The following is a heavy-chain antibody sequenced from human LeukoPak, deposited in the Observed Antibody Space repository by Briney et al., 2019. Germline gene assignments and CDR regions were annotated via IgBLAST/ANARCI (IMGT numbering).Heavy chain of an antibody. V-gene: IGHV3-23*01. J-gene: IGHJ4*02. CDR3: AEDARRTSAAYFFDY. CDR2: ISDSGSIT. Sequence: GGSMRLSCVASGFAFSNKAMGWVRQAPGKGLEWVAVISDSGSITYYPAFEGGRFTIFSHNSRNTLFLQRTNLSADDTAVYYCAEDARRTSAAYFFDYWGQGTLVTVSS. D-gene: IGHD1-26*01. CDR1: GFAFSNKA.